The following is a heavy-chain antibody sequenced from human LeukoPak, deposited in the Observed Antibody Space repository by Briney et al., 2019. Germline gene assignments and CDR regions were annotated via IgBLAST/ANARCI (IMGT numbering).Heavy chain of an antibody. V-gene: IGHV3-23*01. J-gene: IGHJ4*02. D-gene: IGHD1-26*01. Sequence: GGSLRLSCAASGFTFSSYAMGWVRQAPGKGLEWVSTISGTGSSTYYADSVKGRFTISRDSSKNTLSLQMNSLRADDTAVYYCAKDKGREGDYWGQGTLVTVSS. CDR1: GFTFSSYA. CDR2: ISGTGSST. CDR3: AKDKGREGDY.